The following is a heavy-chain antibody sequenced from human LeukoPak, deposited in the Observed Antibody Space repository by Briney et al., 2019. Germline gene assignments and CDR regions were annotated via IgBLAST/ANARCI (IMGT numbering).Heavy chain of an antibody. Sequence: GGSLRLSCAASGFTFSSYWMYWVRQAPGKGLEWVASIKQDESGKYYGDSVKGRFAVSRDNAKNSLFLQMNSLRAEDTAVYYCARDWGYAFDIWGQGTMVTVSS. J-gene: IGHJ3*02. CDR3: ARDWGYAFDI. D-gene: IGHD3-16*01. CDR1: GFTFSSYW. V-gene: IGHV3-7*01. CDR2: IKQDESGK.